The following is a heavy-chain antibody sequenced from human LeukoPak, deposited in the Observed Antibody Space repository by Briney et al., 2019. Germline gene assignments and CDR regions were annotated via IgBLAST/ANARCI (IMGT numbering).Heavy chain of an antibody. V-gene: IGHV3-23*01. D-gene: IGHD3-10*01. Sequence: GGSLRLSCAASGFTFNNYLMSWIRQAPGKGLEWVSVLFAGGGRTLYADSVKGRFTISGDTSRTTLYLQMNGLRAEDTAVYYCAKECDYSPGHKFDLWGQGTLVTVSS. CDR2: LFAGGGRT. J-gene: IGHJ4*02. CDR3: AKECDYSPGHKFDL. CDR1: GFTFNNYL.